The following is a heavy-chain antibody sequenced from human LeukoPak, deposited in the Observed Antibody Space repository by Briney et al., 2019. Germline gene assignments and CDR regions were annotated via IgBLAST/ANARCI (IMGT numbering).Heavy chain of an antibody. V-gene: IGHV1-2*02. J-gene: IGHJ3*02. CDR3: ARRYSGHDAFDI. D-gene: IGHD3-16*02. Sequence: GASVKVSCKASGYTFTGYYMHWVRQAPGQGLEWMGWINPNSGGTNYAQKFQGRVTMTRDTSISTAYMELSRLRSDDTAMYYCARRYSGHDAFDIWGQGTMVTVSS. CDR2: INPNSGGT. CDR1: GYTFTGYY.